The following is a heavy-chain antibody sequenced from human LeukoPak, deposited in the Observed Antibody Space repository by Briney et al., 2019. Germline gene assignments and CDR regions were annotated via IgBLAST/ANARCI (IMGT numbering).Heavy chain of an antibody. D-gene: IGHD2-2*02. CDR3: ARGVYCSSTSCYSGLGYYYYYMDV. J-gene: IGHJ6*03. V-gene: IGHV1-2*02. CDR1: VYTFTFHY. CDR2: INLNSGVT. Sequence: ASMTVSFKTSVYTFTFHYIHWVRQAPGQGLEWMGWINLNSGVTNYVHKSQGRVAMTRDTSIRAAYMELSRLTSDDTAVYYCARGVYCSSTSCYSGLGYYYYYMDVWGKGTTVTVSS.